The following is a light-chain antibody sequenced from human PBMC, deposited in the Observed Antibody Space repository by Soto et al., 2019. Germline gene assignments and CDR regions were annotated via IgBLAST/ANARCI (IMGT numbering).Light chain of an antibody. CDR1: STDFVSYNR. J-gene: IGLJ1*01. Sequence: QSALTQPPSVSGSPGQSVTISCTGTSTDFVSYNRVSWYQQPPGTAPKLMIYEVSKRPSGVPDRFSGSKSGNTASLTISGLQADDEADYHCCSYAGSYTFVFGAGTKLTVL. CDR3: CSYAGSYTFV. CDR2: EVS. V-gene: IGLV2-18*02.